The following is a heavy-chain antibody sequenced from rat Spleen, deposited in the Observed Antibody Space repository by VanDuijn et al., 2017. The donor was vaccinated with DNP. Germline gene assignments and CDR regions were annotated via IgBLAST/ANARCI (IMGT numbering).Heavy chain of an antibody. Sequence: EVQLVESGGGLVQPGRSLKLSCAASGFTFSNYDMAWVRQAPTKGLEWIASISTGGGNTYYRDSVKGRFPISRDNAKNTQYLQMDRLRSEDTADYYCARREITTVVNWYVDFWGPGTMVTVSS. CDR2: ISTGGGNT. CDR1: GFTFSNYD. CDR3: ARREITTVVNWYVDF. J-gene: IGHJ1*01. V-gene: IGHV5S13*01. D-gene: IGHD1-1*01.